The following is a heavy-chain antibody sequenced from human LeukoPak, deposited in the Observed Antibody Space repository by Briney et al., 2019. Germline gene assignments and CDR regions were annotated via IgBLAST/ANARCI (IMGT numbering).Heavy chain of an antibody. CDR2: IYYSGST. V-gene: IGHV4-39*02. CDR1: GGSISSSSYY. D-gene: IGHD7-27*01. J-gene: IGHJ4*02. Sequence: SETLSLTCTVSGGSISSSSYYWGWIRQPPGKGLEWIGSIYYSGSTYYNPSLKSRVTISVDTSKNQFSLKLSSVTAADTAVYYCARETPGAGHFDYWGQGSLVTVSS. CDR3: ARETPGAGHFDY.